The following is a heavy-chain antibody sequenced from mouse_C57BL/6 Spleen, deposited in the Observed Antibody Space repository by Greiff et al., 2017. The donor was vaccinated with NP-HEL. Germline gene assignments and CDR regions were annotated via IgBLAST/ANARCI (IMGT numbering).Heavy chain of an antibody. D-gene: IGHD2-5*01. CDR1: GYTFTSYR. CDR2: IYPSGSET. Sequence: QVQLQQPGAELVRPGSSVKLSCKASGYTFTSYRMDWVKQRPGQGLEWIGNIYPSGSETHYNQKFKDKATLTADKSSSTAYMLLRSLTSEDSAVYYCALAYYSNDAMDYWGQGTSVTVSS. J-gene: IGHJ4*01. CDR3: ALAYYSNDAMDY. V-gene: IGHV1-61*01.